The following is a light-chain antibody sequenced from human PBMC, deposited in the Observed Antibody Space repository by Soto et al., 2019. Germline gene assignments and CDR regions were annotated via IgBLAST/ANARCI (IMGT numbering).Light chain of an antibody. V-gene: IGKV1-27*01. CDR1: EAISIY. Sequence: DTPMTQSPYSLSASVGDRVTITCRASEAISIYLAWYQQKPGKVPNLLIYGASTLQSGVPSRFSGSGSGTDFTLTISSLQPEDIATYYCQKYNNVPFTFGPGTKVEIK. CDR2: GAS. CDR3: QKYNNVPFT. J-gene: IGKJ3*01.